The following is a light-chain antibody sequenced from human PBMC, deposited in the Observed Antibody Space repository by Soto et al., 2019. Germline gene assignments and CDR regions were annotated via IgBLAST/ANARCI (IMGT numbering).Light chain of an antibody. CDR1: SSNIGAGYD. J-gene: IGLJ1*01. V-gene: IGLV1-40*01. CDR2: GNS. Sequence: QSVLTQPPSVSGAPGQRVTISCTWSSSNIGAGYDVHWYQQLPGTAPKLLIYGNSNRPSGVPDRFSGSKSGTSASLAITGLQAEYEADYYCQSYDSSLSGSCVFGTGTKLTVL. CDR3: QSYDSSLSGSCV.